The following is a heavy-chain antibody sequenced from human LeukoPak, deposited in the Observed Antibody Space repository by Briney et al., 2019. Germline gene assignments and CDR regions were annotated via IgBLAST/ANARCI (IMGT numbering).Heavy chain of an antibody. Sequence: SETLSLTCTVSGGSISSSTYYWDWIRQPPGQGLEWIGNIYDNGDTYYTPSLKSRVTMFVDTSKNQFSLKLSSVTAADTAVYYCARHGRPGYGGYENAFDIWGQGTMVTVSS. CDR1: GGSISSSTYY. J-gene: IGHJ3*02. CDR3: ARHGRPGYGGYENAFDI. V-gene: IGHV4-39*01. CDR2: IYDNGDT. D-gene: IGHD5-12*01.